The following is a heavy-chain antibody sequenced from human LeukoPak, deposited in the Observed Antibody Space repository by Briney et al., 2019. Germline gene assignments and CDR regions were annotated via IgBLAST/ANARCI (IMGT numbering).Heavy chain of an antibody. CDR2: INHSGST. D-gene: IGHD5-12*01. CDR1: GGSFSGYY. Sequence: SETLSLTCAVYGGSFSGYYWSWIRQPPGKGLEWIGEINHSGSTNYNPSLKSRVTIPVDTSKNQFSLKLSSVTAADTAVYYCARFGYDYHFDYWGQGTLVTVSS. CDR3: ARFGYDYHFDY. V-gene: IGHV4-34*01. J-gene: IGHJ4*02.